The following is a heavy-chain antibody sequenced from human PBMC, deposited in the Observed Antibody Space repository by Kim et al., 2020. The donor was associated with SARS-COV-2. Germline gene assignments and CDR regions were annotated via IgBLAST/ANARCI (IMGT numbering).Heavy chain of an antibody. J-gene: IGHJ6*02. CDR2: INPHNGDT. Sequence: ASVKVSCKATYSFSGYDIQWVRQAPGQGLEWMGWINPHNGDTNYAQKFRGRVTMTREASITTAYMEITGLTSDDTAIYYCAKAPTITRQLDAGGQGTPGT. CDR3: AKAPTITRQLDA. D-gene: IGHD4-4*01. V-gene: IGHV1-2*02. CDR1: YSFSGYD.